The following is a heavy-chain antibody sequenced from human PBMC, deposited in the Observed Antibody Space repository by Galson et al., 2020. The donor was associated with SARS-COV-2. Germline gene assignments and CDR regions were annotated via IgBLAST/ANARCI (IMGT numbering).Heavy chain of an antibody. V-gene: IGHV3-9*01. CDR2: ITWNSGNI. D-gene: IGHD6-19*01. J-gene: IGHJ4*02. CDR1: GFTFDDYA. CDR3: AKGPNSYSTGGFGIDY. Sequence: GGSLRLSCAASGFTFDDYAMHWVRQAPRKGMESVSTITWNSGNIAYADSVTGRFTISRDNTKNSLYLQMNSLRAEDTAMYYCAKGPNSYSTGGFGIDYWGQGTLVTVSS.